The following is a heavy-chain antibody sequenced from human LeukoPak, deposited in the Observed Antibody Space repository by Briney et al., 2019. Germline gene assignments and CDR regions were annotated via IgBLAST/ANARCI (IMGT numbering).Heavy chain of an antibody. Sequence: PSETLSLTCAVYGGSFSGYYWSWIRQPPGKGLEWIGEINHSGSPNYNPSLKSRVTISVDTSKNQFSLKLSSVTAADTAVYYCARGRTGYDFWSGPNWFDPWGQGTLVTVSS. V-gene: IGHV4-34*01. J-gene: IGHJ5*02. CDR2: INHSGSP. CDR1: GGSFSGYY. CDR3: ARGRTGYDFWSGPNWFDP. D-gene: IGHD3-3*01.